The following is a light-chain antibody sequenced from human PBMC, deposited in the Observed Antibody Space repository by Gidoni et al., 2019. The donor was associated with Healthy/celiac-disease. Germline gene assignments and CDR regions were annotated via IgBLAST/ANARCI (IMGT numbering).Light chain of an antibody. V-gene: IGLV2-14*01. Sequence: QSDLTPPASVSGSPGQAITIPCTGTSSDVGGYNHLSWDQQHPGKAPKLMIYDVSNRPSGVSNRFSGSKSGNTASLTISGLQAEDEADYYCSSDTSSSTGVFGTGTKVTVL. J-gene: IGLJ1*01. CDR2: DVS. CDR3: SSDTSSSTGV. CDR1: SSDVGGYNH.